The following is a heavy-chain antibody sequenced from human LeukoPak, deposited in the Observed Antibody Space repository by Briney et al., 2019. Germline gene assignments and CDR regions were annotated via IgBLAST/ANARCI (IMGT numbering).Heavy chain of an antibody. CDR3: AKGGSQDLGYCSGGSCYLDY. V-gene: IGHV3-30-3*01. D-gene: IGHD2-15*01. J-gene: IGHJ4*02. CDR1: GFTFSSYA. Sequence: GGSLRLSCAASGFTFSSYAMHWVRQAPGKGLEWVAVISYDGSNKYYADSVKGRFTISRDNAKNSLYLQMNSLRAEDTALYYCAKGGSQDLGYCSGGSCYLDYWGQGTLVTVSS. CDR2: ISYDGSNK.